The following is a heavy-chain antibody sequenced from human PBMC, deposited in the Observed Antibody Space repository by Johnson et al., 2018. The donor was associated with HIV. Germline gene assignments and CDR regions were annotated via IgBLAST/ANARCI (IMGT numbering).Heavy chain of an antibody. D-gene: IGHD3-3*01. CDR1: GFTFSTYG. CDR3: AREGGATIFGVTDAFDI. J-gene: IGHJ3*02. V-gene: IGHV3-20*04. CDR2: INWNGGST. Sequence: VQLVESGGGVVQPGRSLRLSCAASGFTFSTYGMHWVRQAPGKGLEWVSGINWNGGSTGYADSVKGRFTISRDNAKNSLYLQMNSLRADDTAVYYCAREGGATIFGVTDAFDIWGQGTMVSVS.